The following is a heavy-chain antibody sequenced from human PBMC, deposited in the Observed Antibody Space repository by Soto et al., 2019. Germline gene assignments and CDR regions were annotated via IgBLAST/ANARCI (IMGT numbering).Heavy chain of an antibody. D-gene: IGHD1-1*01. CDR3: AKLPPGQRMEPPDY. J-gene: IGHJ4*02. CDR2: ISGSGGST. V-gene: IGHV3-23*01. CDR1: GFTFSSYA. Sequence: EVQLLESGGGLVQPGGSLRLSCAASGFTFSSYAMSWVRQAPGKGLEWVSAISGSGGSTYYADSVKGRFTISRDNSKNTLYQQMNSLRAEDTAVYYGAKLPPGQRMEPPDYWGQGTLVTVSS.